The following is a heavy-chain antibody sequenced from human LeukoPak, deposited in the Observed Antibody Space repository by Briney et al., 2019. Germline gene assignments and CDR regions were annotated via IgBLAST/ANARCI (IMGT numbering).Heavy chain of an antibody. CDR2: IYSGGST. CDR3: AKDRVGFLGLFDY. J-gene: IGHJ4*02. Sequence: PGGSLRLSCAASGFTVSSNYMSWVRQAPGKGLEWVSVIYSGGSTYYADSVKGRFTISRDNSKNTLYLQMNSLRAEDTAVYYCAKDRVGFLGLFDYWGQGTLVTVSS. V-gene: IGHV3-66*01. D-gene: IGHD3/OR15-3a*01. CDR1: GFTVSSNY.